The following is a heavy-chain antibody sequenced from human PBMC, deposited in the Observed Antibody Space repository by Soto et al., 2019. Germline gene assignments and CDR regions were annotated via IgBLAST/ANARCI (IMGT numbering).Heavy chain of an antibody. D-gene: IGHD3-10*01. CDR2: ISAYNGNT. CDR1: GYTFTSYG. V-gene: IGHV1-18*01. CDR3: ARDVLIPTPPPRWLGESAYFRWLDD. J-gene: IGHJ5*02. Sequence: QVQLVQSGAEVKKPGASVKVSCKASGYTFTSYGISWVRQAPGQGLEWMGWISAYNGNTNYAQKLQGRVTMTTDTPTSTAYMELRTLISDDTAVYYSARDVLIPTPPPRWLGESAYFRWLDDWGLGTLVAFSS.